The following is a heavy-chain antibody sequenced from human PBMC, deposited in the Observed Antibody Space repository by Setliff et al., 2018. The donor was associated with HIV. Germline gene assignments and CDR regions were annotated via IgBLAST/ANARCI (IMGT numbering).Heavy chain of an antibody. V-gene: IGHV4-39*01. D-gene: IGHD1-26*01. Sequence: SETLSLTCSVSSGSISSTSSYWGWIRQPPGKGLEWIVSVYYSGTTYYNPSLKSRVTISVDTSNSQCSLQLNSMTAADPALYYCARHRYHWYFDVCGRGTLGTVS. CDR1: SGSISSTSSY. CDR2: VYYSGTT. CDR3: ARHRYHWYFDV. J-gene: IGHJ2*01.